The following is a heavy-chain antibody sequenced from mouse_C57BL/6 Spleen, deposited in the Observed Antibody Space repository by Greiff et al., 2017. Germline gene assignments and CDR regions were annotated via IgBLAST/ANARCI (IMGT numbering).Heavy chain of an antibody. Sequence: QVQLQQSGAELVKPGASVKISCKASGYAFSSYWMNWVKQRPGKGLGWIGQIYPGDGDTNYNGKFKGKATLTADKSSSTAYMQLSSLTSEDSAVYFCARNGYYGYFDVWGTGTTVTVSS. CDR1: GYAFSSYW. D-gene: IGHD2-2*01. CDR3: ARNGYYGYFDV. V-gene: IGHV1-80*01. CDR2: IYPGDGDT. J-gene: IGHJ1*03.